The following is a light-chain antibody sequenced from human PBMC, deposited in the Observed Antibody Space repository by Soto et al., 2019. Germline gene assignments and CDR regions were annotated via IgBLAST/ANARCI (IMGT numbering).Light chain of an antibody. V-gene: IGKV3-15*01. CDR1: QTVSSN. Sequence: EIALTQSPDTLSLSPGVRATLSCRASQTVSSNYLAWCQQTPGQAPRLLIYGASTRATGIPVRFSGSASGTEFTLTISSLQSEDFTVYYCQQYNKWPLTFGQGTKVDIK. J-gene: IGKJ1*01. CDR3: QQYNKWPLT. CDR2: GAS.